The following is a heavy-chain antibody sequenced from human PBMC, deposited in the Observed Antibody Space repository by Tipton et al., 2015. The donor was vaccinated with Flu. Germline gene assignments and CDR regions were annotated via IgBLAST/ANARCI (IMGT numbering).Heavy chain of an antibody. CDR1: GFTFSSYW. J-gene: IGHJ3*02. CDR2: IKQDGSEK. D-gene: IGHD1-26*01. Sequence: GSLRLSCAASGFTFSSYWMSWVRQAPGKGLEWVANIKQDGSEKDYVDPVKGRFTISRDKAKNSLYLQMNSLRAEDTAVYYCARKWGQNAFDIWGQGTMVTVSS. CDR3: ARKWGQNAFDI. V-gene: IGHV3-7*01.